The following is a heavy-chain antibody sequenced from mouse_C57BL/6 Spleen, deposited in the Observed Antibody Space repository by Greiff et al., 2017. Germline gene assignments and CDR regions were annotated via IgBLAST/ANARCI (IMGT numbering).Heavy chain of an antibody. CDR3: ARSPYYRNYEGLFAY. V-gene: IGHV1-55*01. J-gene: IGHJ3*01. D-gene: IGHD2-5*01. Sequence: QVQLKQPGAELVKPGASVKMSCKASGYTFTSYWITWVKQRPGQGLEWIGDIYPGSGGTNYNEKFKSKATLTVDTSSSTAYMQLSSLTSEDSAVYYCARSPYYRNYEGLFAYWGQGTLVTVSA. CDR1: GYTFTSYW. CDR2: IYPGSGGT.